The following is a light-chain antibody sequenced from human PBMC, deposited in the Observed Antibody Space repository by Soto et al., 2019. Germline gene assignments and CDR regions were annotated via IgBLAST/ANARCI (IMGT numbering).Light chain of an antibody. J-gene: IGLJ2*01. V-gene: IGLV2-14*01. CDR3: SSYTSSSTLVV. CDR1: SSDVGGYNY. CDR2: DVS. Sequence: QSALTQPASVSGSPGQSITISCTGTSSDVGGYNYVSWYQQHPGKAPKLMIYDVSNRPSGVSNPFSGSKSGNTASLTISGLQAEDEADYYCSSYTSSSTLVVFGGGTKLTAL.